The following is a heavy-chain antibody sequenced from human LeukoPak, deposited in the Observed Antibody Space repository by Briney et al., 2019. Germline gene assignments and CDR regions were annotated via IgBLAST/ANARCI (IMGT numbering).Heavy chain of an antibody. CDR1: GFTFSNYD. D-gene: IGHD1-1*01. V-gene: IGHV3-30*07. CDR3: AKDYTYNWNVPNWFDP. J-gene: IGHJ5*02. Sequence: GGSLTLSCAASGFTFSNYDMNWVRQAPGKGLVWVALISFDGSNEYYADSVKGRFTISRDNSKNTLYLQMNSLRAEDTAVYYCAKDYTYNWNVPNWFDPWGQGTLVTVSS. CDR2: ISFDGSNE.